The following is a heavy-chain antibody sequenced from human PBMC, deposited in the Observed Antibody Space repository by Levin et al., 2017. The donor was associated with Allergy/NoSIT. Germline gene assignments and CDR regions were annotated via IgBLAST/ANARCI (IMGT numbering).Heavy chain of an antibody. D-gene: IGHD2-21*01. CDR3: ATAGSDFPADHDY. CDR2: IYIDGDT. Sequence: AGGSLRLSCAASGFTVSSNYMSWVRQAPGKALECVSVIYIDGDTYYADSVKGRFTISRDNSKNTLYLQMNSLRAEDTAVYYCATAGSDFPADHDYWGQGTLVTVAS. J-gene: IGHJ4*02. CDR1: GFTVSSNY. V-gene: IGHV3-66*01.